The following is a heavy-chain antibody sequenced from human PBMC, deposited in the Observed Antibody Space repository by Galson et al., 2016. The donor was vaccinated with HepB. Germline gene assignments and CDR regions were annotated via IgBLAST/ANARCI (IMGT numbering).Heavy chain of an antibody. J-gene: IGHJ4*02. CDR3: ARVLRRGYSNYDAN. Sequence: SVKDSCKASGYTFASYDINWVRQAPGQGLEWMGWINPSSGDTGYAQKFQARVTMTRNTFINTAYMEPRSLRFDDTAVYYCARVLRRGYSNYDANWGQGTLVTVSS. CDR2: INPSSGDT. V-gene: IGHV1-8*01. CDR1: GYTFASYD. D-gene: IGHD5-12*01.